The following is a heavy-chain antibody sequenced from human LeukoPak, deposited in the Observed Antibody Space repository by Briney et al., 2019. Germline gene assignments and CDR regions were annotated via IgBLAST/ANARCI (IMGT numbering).Heavy chain of an antibody. D-gene: IGHD2-2*01. V-gene: IGHV5-51*01. J-gene: IGHJ3*02. Sequence: GESLKISCKGSGYSFTNYWIGWVRQMPGKGLEWIGIIYPADSDTRYSPSSQGQVTISADKSISTAYLQWRCLKASDTAMYYCARDAMSNFNAFDIWGQGTMVTVSS. CDR1: GYSFTNYW. CDR2: IYPADSDT. CDR3: ARDAMSNFNAFDI.